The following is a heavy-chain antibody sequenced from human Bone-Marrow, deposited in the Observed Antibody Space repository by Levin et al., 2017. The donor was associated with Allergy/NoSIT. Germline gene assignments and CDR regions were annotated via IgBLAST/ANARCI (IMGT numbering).Heavy chain of an antibody. CDR1: GFTFSAYW. CDR2: IKQDGSEK. CDR3: AGHRDDYKLDSNAFDI. J-gene: IGHJ3*02. D-gene: IGHD5-24*01. V-gene: IGHV3-7*04. Sequence: GGSLRLSCSASGFTFSAYWMSWVRQAPGKGLEWVANIKQDGSEKYYVESVKGRFTISRDNDKNSLFLQLNSLRAEDTAVYYCAGHRDDYKLDSNAFDIWGQGTMVTVSS.